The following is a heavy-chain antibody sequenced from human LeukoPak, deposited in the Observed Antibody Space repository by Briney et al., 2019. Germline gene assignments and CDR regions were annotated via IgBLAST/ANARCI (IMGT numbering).Heavy chain of an antibody. V-gene: IGHV4-59*01. CDR2: IFYRGTT. D-gene: IGHD2-15*01. Sequence: SETLSLTCTVSGDSITTYYWSWIRQSPGKGLEWIAYIFYRGTTNYNPSLKSRITISVDTSKTQFSLRPSSVTAADTAVYYCVSSSPRYCTGGTCYSSRGFDYWGQGMLVPVSS. CDR3: VSSSPRYCTGGTCYSSRGFDY. J-gene: IGHJ4*02. CDR1: GDSITTYY.